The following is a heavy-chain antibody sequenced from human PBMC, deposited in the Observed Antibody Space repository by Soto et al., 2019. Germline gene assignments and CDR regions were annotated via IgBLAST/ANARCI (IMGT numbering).Heavy chain of an antibody. D-gene: IGHD2-8*01. V-gene: IGHV1-2*04. CDR2: INPKSGGT. CDR1: GYSFTDYH. Sequence: ASVKVSYKASGYSFTDYHIHWVRQAPGQGLEWLGRINPKSGGTSTAQKFQGWVTMTTDASISTASMELTRLTSDDTAIYYCARGDSTDCSNGVCSFFYNHDMDVWGQGTTVTVSS. CDR3: ARGDSTDCSNGVCSFFYNHDMDV. J-gene: IGHJ6*02.